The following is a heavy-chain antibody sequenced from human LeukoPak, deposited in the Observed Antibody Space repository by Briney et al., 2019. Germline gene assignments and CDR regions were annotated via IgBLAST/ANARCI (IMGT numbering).Heavy chain of an antibody. CDR1: GGSINPYY. J-gene: IGHJ4*02. D-gene: IGHD2-15*01. CDR3: ARGAPGSYCSGSSCPYFDY. V-gene: IGHV4-59*01. CDR2: IYYSGVT. Sequence: SETLSLTCTVSGGSINPYYWSWIRQPPGKGLEWIGYIYYSGVTNYNPSLKSRVTISVDTSENQFSLKLRSVTAADTAVYYCARGAPGSYCSGSSCPYFDYWGQGTLVSVSS.